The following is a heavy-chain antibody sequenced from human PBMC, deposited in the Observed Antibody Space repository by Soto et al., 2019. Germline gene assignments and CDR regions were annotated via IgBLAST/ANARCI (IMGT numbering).Heavy chain of an antibody. V-gene: IGHV3-43*01. D-gene: IGHD2-2*01. CDR1: GFTFDDYT. J-gene: IGHJ4*02. CDR2: ISWDGGST. Sequence: GGSLRLSCAASGFTFDDYTMHWVRQAPGKGLEWVSLISWDGGSTYYADSVKGRFTISRDNSKNSLYLQMNSLRTEDTALYYCAKGQFEPAALFFDYWGQGTLVTVSS. CDR3: AKGQFEPAALFFDY.